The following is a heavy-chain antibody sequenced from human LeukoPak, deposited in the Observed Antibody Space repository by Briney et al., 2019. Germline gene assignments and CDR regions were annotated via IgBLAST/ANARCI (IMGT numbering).Heavy chain of an antibody. CDR2: IYHSGST. D-gene: IGHD2-2*01. V-gene: IGHV4-30-2*01. CDR3: ARVLGEYCSSTSCSHFDY. J-gene: IGHJ4*02. CDR1: GGSISSGGYY. Sequence: PSETLSLTCTVSGGSISSGGYYWSWIRQPPGKGLEWIGYIYHSGSTYYNPSLKSRVTISVDRSKNQFSLKLSSVTAADTAVYYCARVLGEYCSSTSCSHFDYWGQGTLVTVSS.